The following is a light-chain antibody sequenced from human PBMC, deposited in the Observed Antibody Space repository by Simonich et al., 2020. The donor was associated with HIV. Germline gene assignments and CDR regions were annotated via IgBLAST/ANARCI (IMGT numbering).Light chain of an antibody. V-gene: IGKV2-28*01. J-gene: IGKJ3*01. CDR3: MQAVQRKFT. CDR2: LGA. Sequence: DIVMTQSPLSLSVTPGEPASISCRSSQSLLHSDGFHYLDWYLQRPGQSPQLLIYLGAHRASGVPERFSGSGSGTDFTLKISRVEAEDVGVYYCMQAVQRKFTFGPGTKVDIK. CDR1: QSLLHSDGFHY.